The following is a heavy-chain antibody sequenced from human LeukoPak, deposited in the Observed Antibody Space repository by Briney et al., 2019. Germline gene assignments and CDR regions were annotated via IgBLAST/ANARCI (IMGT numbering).Heavy chain of an antibody. CDR3: TRQRFLAARPGYFDY. CDR2: IRSKAYGGTT. V-gene: IGHV3-49*04. CDR1: GFTFGDYA. J-gene: IGHJ4*02. D-gene: IGHD6-6*01. Sequence: PGGSLRLSCTASGFTFGDYAMSWVRQAPGKGLEWVGFIRSKAYGGTTEYAASVKGRFTISRDDSKSIAYLQMNSLKTEDTAVYYGTRQRFLAARPGYFDYWGQGTLVTVSS.